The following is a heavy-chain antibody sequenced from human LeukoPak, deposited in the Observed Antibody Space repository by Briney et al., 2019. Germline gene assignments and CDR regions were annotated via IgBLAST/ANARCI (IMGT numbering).Heavy chain of an antibody. Sequence: PGGSLRLSCAASGFIFSSHAMNWVRQAPGKGLEWVSAISGSGGSTYYADSVKGRFTISRDNSKNTLYLQMNSLRAEDTAVYYCAKYPREYYDSSGYYYDYYFDYWGQGTLVTVSP. CDR1: GFIFSSHA. D-gene: IGHD3-22*01. V-gene: IGHV3-23*01. CDR3: AKYPREYYDSSGYYYDYYFDY. J-gene: IGHJ4*02. CDR2: ISGSGGST.